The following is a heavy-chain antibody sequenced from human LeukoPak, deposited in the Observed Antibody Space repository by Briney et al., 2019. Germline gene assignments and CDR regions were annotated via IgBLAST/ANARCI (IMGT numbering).Heavy chain of an antibody. CDR1: GGSISSSSYY. J-gene: IGHJ3*02. D-gene: IGHD3-10*01. CDR3: AGMGRDAFDI. CDR2: IYYSGST. Sequence: TSETLSLTCTVSGGSISSSSYYWGWIRQPPGKGLEWIGSIYYSGSTYYNPSLKSRVTISVDTSKNQFSLKLSSVTAADTAVYYCAGMGRDAFDIWGQGTMVTVSS. V-gene: IGHV4-39*01.